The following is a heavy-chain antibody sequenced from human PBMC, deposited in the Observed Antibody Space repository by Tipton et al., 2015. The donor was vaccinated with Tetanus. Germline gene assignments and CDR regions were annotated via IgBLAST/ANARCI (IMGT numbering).Heavy chain of an antibody. CDR1: GFNFKTLG. J-gene: IGHJ4*02. CDR2: IRSRGDTI. CDR3: ARSASPFDY. V-gene: IGHV3-11*01. Sequence: SLRLSCAASGFNFKTLGINWVRQAPGKGLEWVSYIRSRGDTIYYADSVKGRFTISRDNAKNLVFLQMNSLRAEDTAVYYCARSASPFDYWGQGTLVTVSS.